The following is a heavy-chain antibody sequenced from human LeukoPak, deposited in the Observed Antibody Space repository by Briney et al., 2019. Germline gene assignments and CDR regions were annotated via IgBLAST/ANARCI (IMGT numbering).Heavy chain of an antibody. CDR2: TYTSGST. D-gene: IGHD3-10*01. CDR3: ARGAYGSTNYNWFDP. J-gene: IGHJ5*02. CDR1: GGSVSSGSYY. Sequence: SETLSLTCTVSGGSVSSGSYYWSWLRQPAGTGLEWIGRTYTSGSTNHNPSLKSRVTISVDTSKNQFSLKLSSVTAADTAVYYCARGAYGSTNYNWFDPWGQGTLVTVSS. V-gene: IGHV4-61*02.